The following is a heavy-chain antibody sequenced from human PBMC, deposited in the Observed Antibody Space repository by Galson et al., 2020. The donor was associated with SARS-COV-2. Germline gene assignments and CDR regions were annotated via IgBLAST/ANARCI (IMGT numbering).Heavy chain of an antibody. CDR3: ASERGYSGYGPFGIFDY. CDR2: ISYDGSNK. CDR1: GFTFSSYA. Sequence: TGGSLRLSCAASGFTFSSYAMHWVRQAPGKGLEWVAVISYDGSNKYYADSVKSRFTISRDNSKNTLYLQMNSLRAEDTAVYYCASERGYSGYGPFGIFDYWGQGTLVTVSS. V-gene: IGHV3-30-3*01. D-gene: IGHD5-12*01. J-gene: IGHJ4*02.